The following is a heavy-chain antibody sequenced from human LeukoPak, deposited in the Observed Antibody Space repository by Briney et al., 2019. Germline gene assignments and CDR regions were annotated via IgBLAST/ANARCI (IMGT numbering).Heavy chain of an antibody. Sequence: SETLSLTCTVSGGSIRSYYWSWIRQPPGKGLEWFGYISYSGNTNYNPSLKSRATLSVDTSKNQFSLKLSSVTAADTAVYYCARDGQQLDPSGYWGQGTLVTVSS. CDR1: GGSIRSYY. CDR2: ISYSGNT. V-gene: IGHV4-59*01. J-gene: IGHJ4*02. CDR3: ARDGQQLDPSGY. D-gene: IGHD6-13*01.